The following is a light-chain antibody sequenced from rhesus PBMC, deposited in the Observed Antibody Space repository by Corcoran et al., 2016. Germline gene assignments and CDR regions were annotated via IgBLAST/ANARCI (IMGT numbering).Light chain of an antibody. CDR2: DSS. J-gene: IGKJ1*01. Sequence: DIQMTQSPSSLSASVGDTVTITCQASQGITKYLSWFQQKPGKAPKLLFYDSSTLQSGVPSRFSGSGSGTDFTLTISNLQPEDFATYYCRQHNSYPRTFGQGTKVEIK. CDR1: QGITKY. V-gene: IGKV1S9*01. CDR3: RQHNSYPRT.